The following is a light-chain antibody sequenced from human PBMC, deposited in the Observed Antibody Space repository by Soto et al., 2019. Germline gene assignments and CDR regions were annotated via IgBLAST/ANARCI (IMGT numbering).Light chain of an antibody. CDR1: QSVSSSY. J-gene: IGKJ3*01. CDR2: GAS. CDR3: HRT. V-gene: IGKV3-20*01. Sequence: EIVLTQSPGTLSLSPGERATLSCRASQSVSSSYLAWYQQKPGQAPRLLIYGASSRATGIPDRFSGSGSGTDFTLTISRLEPEDFAVYYCHRTFGPGTKVDIK.